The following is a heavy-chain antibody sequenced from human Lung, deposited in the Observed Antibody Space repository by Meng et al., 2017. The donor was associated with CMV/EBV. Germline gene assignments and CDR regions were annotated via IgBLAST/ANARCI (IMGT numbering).Heavy chain of an antibody. J-gene: IGHJ6*02. CDR3: ARDRSDNYDYNGLDV. Sequence: SVNVSCMASGDTLRRYRITWVRQAPGQGLEWLGRIMPILRMANHAQSLQGRVTITADKPTSTYYLELSGLTSEDTDTYYCARDRSDNYDYNGLDVWGQGTSVTVSS. CDR2: IMPILRMA. D-gene: IGHD3-3*01. CDR1: GDTLRRYR. V-gene: IGHV1-69*04.